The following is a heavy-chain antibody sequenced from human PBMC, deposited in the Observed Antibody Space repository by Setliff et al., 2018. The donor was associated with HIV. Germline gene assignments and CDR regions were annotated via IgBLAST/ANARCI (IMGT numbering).Heavy chain of an antibody. D-gene: IGHD4-17*01. Sequence: TFTSYGISWVRQAPGQGLEWMGGIIPIFGTANYAQKFQGRVTITTDESTSTAYMELSSLRSEDTAVYYCARGPDDYGGDDGAFDIWGQGTMVTVSS. CDR2: IIPIFGTA. CDR3: ARGPDDYGGDDGAFDI. V-gene: IGHV1-69*05. J-gene: IGHJ3*02. CDR1: TFTSYG.